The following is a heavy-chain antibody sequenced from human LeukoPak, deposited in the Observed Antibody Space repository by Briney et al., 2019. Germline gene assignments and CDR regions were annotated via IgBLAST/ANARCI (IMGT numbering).Heavy chain of an antibody. D-gene: IGHD3-22*01. V-gene: IGHV4-34*01. Sequence: GSLRLSCAASGFTFSSYWMNWARQAPGKGLEWIGEINHSGSTNYNPSLESRVTISVDTSKNQFSLKLSSVTAADTAVYYCARLSSGYYWFDPWGQGTLVTVSS. CDR3: ARLSSGYYWFDP. J-gene: IGHJ5*02. CDR1: GFTFSSYW. CDR2: INHSGST.